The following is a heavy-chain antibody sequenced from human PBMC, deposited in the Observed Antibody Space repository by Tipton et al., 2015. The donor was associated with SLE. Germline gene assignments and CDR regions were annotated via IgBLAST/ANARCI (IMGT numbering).Heavy chain of an antibody. CDR3: ARGTYSSGSFDY. CDR1: GGSISSGSYY. V-gene: IGHV4-61*01. D-gene: IGHD6-19*01. CDR2: IYYSGST. J-gene: IGHJ4*02. Sequence: TLSLTCTVSGGSISSGSYYWSWIRQPPGKGLEWIGYIYYSGSTNYNPSLKSRVTISVDTSKNQFSLKLSSVTAADTAVYYCARGTYSSGSFDYWGQGTLVTVSS.